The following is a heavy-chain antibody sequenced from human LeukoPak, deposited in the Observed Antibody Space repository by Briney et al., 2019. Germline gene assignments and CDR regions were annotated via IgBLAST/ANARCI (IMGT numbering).Heavy chain of an antibody. D-gene: IGHD6-6*01. J-gene: IGHJ4*02. V-gene: IGHV3-30*18. CDR2: ISYDGSNK. CDR3: AKGPYRSSSGGSEIDF. CDR1: GFTFSNYG. Sequence: PGRSLRLSCAASGFTFSNYGMHWVRQAPGKGLEWVALISYDGSNKYYTDSVKGRFTISGDNSKNTQWLQMNSLRPDDTAVYYCAKGPYRSSSGGSEIDFWGQGTLVTVSS.